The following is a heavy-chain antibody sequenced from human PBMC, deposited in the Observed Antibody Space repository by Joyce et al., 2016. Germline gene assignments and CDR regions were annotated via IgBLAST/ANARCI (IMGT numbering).Heavy chain of an antibody. V-gene: IGHV3-74*01. CDR2: MNTDGSST. CDR3: VRGISARPGGPNWFDP. D-gene: IGHD6-6*01. J-gene: IGHJ5*02. CDR1: GFSFSGYW. Sequence: EVQLVESGGGLVQPGGSLRLSCAASGFSFSGYWIPWVRQAPGKGLVWVSRMNTDGSSTRFADSVKGRFTISRDNAKNTLYLQMNSLRAEDTAVYYCVRGISARPGGPNWFDPWGQGTLVTVSS.